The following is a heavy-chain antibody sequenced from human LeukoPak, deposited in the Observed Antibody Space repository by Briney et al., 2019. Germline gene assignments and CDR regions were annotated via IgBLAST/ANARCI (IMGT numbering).Heavy chain of an antibody. Sequence: GGSLRLSCAASGFTFSSYAMHWVRQAPGKGLEWVPVISYDGSNKYYADSVKGRFTISRDNSKNALYLQMNSLRAEDTAVYYCAKDTTKTKPPRFTYDFWSGYYPFDYWGQGTLVTVSS. CDR3: AKDTTKTKPPRFTYDFWSGYYPFDY. D-gene: IGHD3-3*01. CDR1: GFTFSSYA. V-gene: IGHV3-30-3*01. J-gene: IGHJ4*02. CDR2: ISYDGSNK.